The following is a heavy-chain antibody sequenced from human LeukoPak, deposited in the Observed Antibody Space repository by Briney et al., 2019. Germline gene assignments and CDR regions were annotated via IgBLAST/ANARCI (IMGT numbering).Heavy chain of an antibody. CDR2: ISYDGSNK. CDR3: ARGVSSSWYSQVDY. V-gene: IGHV3-30*19. J-gene: IGHJ4*02. Sequence: GGSLRLSCEASGFTFSTYGMHWVRQAPGKGLEWVAVISYDGSNKYYADSVKGRFTISRDNSKNTLYLQMNSLRAEDTAVYYCARGVSSSWYSQVDYWGQGTLVTVSS. D-gene: IGHD6-13*01. CDR1: GFTFSTYG.